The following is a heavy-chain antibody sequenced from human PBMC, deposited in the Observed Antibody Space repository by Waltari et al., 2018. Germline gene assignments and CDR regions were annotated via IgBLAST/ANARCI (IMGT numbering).Heavy chain of an antibody. CDR2: IRGKANNDAT. D-gene: IGHD7-27*01. CDR3: NGQGTLGGTRAEY. Sequence: RQVPGKGLEWVRRIRGKANNDATTHGASLEGRFIISRDDAKNTVYLQMNSLKREDTAVYYGNGQGTLGGTRAEYWGQGTLVTVSS. J-gene: IGHJ4*02. V-gene: IGHV3-73*01.